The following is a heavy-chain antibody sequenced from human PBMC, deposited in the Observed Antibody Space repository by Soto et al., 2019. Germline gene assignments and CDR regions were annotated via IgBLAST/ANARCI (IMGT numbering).Heavy chain of an antibody. CDR3: AKRPTGGWYNY. V-gene: IGHV3-23*01. D-gene: IGHD6-19*01. Sequence: HPGGSLRLSCAGSGFTFSSYAMSWVRQAPGKGLEWVSAISGSGGSTYYADSVKGRFTISRDNSKNTLYLQMNSLRAEDTAVYYCAKRPTGGWYNYWGQGTLVTVSS. J-gene: IGHJ4*02. CDR1: GFTFSSYA. CDR2: ISGSGGST.